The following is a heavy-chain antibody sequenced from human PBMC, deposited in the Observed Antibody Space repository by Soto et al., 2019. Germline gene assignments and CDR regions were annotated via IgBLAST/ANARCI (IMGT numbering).Heavy chain of an antibody. CDR3: ARARIGTSYYYYMDV. J-gene: IGHJ6*03. CDR2: INHSGST. CDR1: GGSFSGYY. V-gene: IGHV4-34*01. Sequence: ETLSLACAVYGGSFSGYYCSWIRQPPGKGLEWIGEINHSGSTNYNPSLKSRVTISVDTSKNQFSLKLSSVTAADTAVYYCARARIGTSYYYYMDVWGQGTTVTVSS. D-gene: IGHD1-1*01.